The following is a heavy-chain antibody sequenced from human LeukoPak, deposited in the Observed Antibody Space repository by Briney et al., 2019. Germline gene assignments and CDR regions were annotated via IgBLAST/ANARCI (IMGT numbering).Heavy chain of an antibody. D-gene: IGHD3-10*01. V-gene: IGHV1-2*02. J-gene: IGHJ4*02. Sequence: ASVKVSCKASGYTFTGYYMHWVRQAPGQGLEWMGWINPNSGGTNYAQKFQGRVTMTRDTSISTAYMELSRLRSDDTAVYHCARDGGFGELPDYWGQGTLVTVSS. CDR3: ARDGGFGELPDY. CDR1: GYTFTGYY. CDR2: INPNSGGT.